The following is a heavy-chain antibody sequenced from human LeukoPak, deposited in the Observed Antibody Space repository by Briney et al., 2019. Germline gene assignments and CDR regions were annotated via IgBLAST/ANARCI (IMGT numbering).Heavy chain of an antibody. J-gene: IGHJ4*02. CDR3: ARERDGYREFDY. D-gene: IGHD5-24*01. V-gene: IGHV4-38-2*02. CDR2: IYHSGST. Sequence: PSETLSLTCDVSGYSISSGYYWGWIRQPPGKGLEWIGSIYHSGSTNYNPSLKSRVTISVDTSKNQFSLKLSSVTAADTAVYYCARERDGYREFDYWGQGTLVTVSS. CDR1: GYSISSGYY.